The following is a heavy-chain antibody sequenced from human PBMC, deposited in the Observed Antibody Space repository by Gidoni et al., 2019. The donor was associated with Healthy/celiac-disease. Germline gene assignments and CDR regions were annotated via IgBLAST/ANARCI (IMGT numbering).Heavy chain of an antibody. Sequence: EVQLVESGGGWVQPGGSLRLSCAASGFTFSSYWMSWVRQAPGKGLEWVANIKQDGSEKYYVDSVKGRFTISRDNAKNSLYLQMNSLRAEDTAVYYCASAVDTAMFDYWGQGTLVTVSS. CDR1: GFTFSSYW. CDR2: IKQDGSEK. V-gene: IGHV3-7*01. D-gene: IGHD5-18*01. CDR3: ASAVDTAMFDY. J-gene: IGHJ4*02.